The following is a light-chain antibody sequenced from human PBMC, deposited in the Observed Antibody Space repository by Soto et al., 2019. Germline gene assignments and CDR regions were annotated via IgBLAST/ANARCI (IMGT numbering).Light chain of an antibody. CDR3: HQSYSLPFT. J-gene: IGKJ2*01. V-gene: IGKV1-39*01. CDR2: GAF. CDR1: HTFSSF. Sequence: DIQMTQSPSSLSASVGDRVTITCRASHTFSSFLNWYQQKRGKPPTLLIYGAFNLRSAVPSRFAGSGGGAEFRLTISSLRPGDFATYYCHQSYSLPFTFGQWTSLELK.